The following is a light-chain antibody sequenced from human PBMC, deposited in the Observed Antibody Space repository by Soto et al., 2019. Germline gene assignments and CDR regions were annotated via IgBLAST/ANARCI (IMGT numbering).Light chain of an antibody. CDR2: SNT. CDR1: NSNIGAGFG. Sequence: QSVLTQPPSVSGAPGQRVTISCTGSNSNIGAGFGVQWYQQFPRTAPRLLIYSNTNRPSGVPDRFSASKSGTSASLAITGLRDEDEADYYCQSFDINVLALIFGVGTKLTVL. V-gene: IGLV1-40*01. J-gene: IGLJ2*01. CDR3: QSFDINVLALI.